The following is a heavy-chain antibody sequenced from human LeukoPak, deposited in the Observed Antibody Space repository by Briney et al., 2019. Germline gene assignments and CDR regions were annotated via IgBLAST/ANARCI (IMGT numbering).Heavy chain of an antibody. CDR2: INSDGSST. J-gene: IGHJ4*02. D-gene: IGHD3-9*01. V-gene: IGHV3-74*01. Sequence: GGSLRLSCAASGFTFSSYWMHWVRQAPGKGLVWVSRINSDGSSTSYADSVKGRFTISRDNAKNTLYLQMNSLRAEDTAVYYCARGHYDILTGYPTFDYWGQGTLSPSPQ. CDR1: GFTFSSYW. CDR3: ARGHYDILTGYPTFDY.